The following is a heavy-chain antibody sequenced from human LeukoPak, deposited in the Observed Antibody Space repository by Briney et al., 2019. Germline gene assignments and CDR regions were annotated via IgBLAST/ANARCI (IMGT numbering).Heavy chain of an antibody. Sequence: SETLSLTCTVSRGSISNWYWSWIRQPAGKGLEWIGRIYDSGSTEYNPSLRSRVIMSVDTSKNEFSLKLSSVTAADTAVYYCARTTGHYLFDQWGHGTLVIVSS. CDR1: RGSISNWY. J-gene: IGHJ4*03. V-gene: IGHV4-4*07. CDR2: IYDSGST. CDR3: ARTTGHYLFDQ. D-gene: IGHD3-3*01.